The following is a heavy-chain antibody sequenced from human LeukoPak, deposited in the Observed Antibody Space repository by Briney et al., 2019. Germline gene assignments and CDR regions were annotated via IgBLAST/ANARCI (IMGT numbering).Heavy chain of an antibody. V-gene: IGHV4-34*01. CDR2: INHSGST. CDR3: ARSLRGGYCTNGVCYNPYYFDY. CDR1: GGSFSGYY. Sequence: PSETLSLTCAVYGGSFSGYYWSWIRQPPGKGLEWIGEINHSGSTNYNPSLKSRVTISVDTSKNQFSLKVSSVTAADTAVYYCARSLRGGYCTNGVCYNPYYFDYWGQGTLVTVSS. J-gene: IGHJ4*02. D-gene: IGHD2-8*01.